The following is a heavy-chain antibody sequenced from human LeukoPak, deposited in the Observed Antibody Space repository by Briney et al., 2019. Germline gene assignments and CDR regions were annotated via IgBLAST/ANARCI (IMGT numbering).Heavy chain of an antibody. CDR1: GFTFNNYA. V-gene: IGHV3-23*01. Sequence: GGFLRLSCAASGFTFNNYAMSWVRQAPGKGLEWVSAISGSGGSSFHADSVQGRFTISRGNSENSLYLQMNSLRAEDTAVYYCAKDLQGEDFWSGHPFDYWGQGTLVTVSS. CDR2: ISGSGGSS. J-gene: IGHJ4*02. D-gene: IGHD3-3*01. CDR3: AKDLQGEDFWSGHPFDY.